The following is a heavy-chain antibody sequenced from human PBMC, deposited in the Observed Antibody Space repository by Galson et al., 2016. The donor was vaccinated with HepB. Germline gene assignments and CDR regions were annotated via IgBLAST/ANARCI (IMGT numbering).Heavy chain of an antibody. CDR2: TYYKSQWYN. V-gene: IGHV6-1*01. D-gene: IGHD3-16*01. CDR1: GDSVSSNSAA. J-gene: IGHJ4*02. Sequence: CAISGDSVSSNSAAWNWIRQSPSRGLEWLGRTYYKSQWYNDYASSLKRRITINPDTSKNQFSLQLDSVTPEDTAVYYCARGHLGMYELYFDSWGQGILVTVSS. CDR3: ARGHLGMYELYFDS.